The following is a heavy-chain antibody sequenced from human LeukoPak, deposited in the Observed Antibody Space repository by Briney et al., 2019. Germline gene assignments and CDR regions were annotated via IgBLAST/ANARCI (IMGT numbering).Heavy chain of an antibody. CDR1: GFTFDDYA. J-gene: IGHJ4*02. CDR2: ISWNSGGI. V-gene: IGHV3-9*01. Sequence: GGSLRLSCAASGFTFDDYAMHWVRQAPGKGLEWVSGISWNSGGIGYADSVKGRFTISRDNAKNSLYLQMNSLRAEDTALYYCAKGIFRSSGWYHFDYWGQGTLVTVSS. D-gene: IGHD6-19*01. CDR3: AKGIFRSSGWYHFDY.